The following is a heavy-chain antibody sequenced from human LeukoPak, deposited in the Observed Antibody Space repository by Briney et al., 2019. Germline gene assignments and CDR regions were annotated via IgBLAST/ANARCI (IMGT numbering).Heavy chain of an antibody. CDR3: ARHRESSYESSHMGFDP. D-gene: IGHD3-22*01. CDR2: ISASGRT. V-gene: IGHV4-4*09. Sequence: KPSETLSLTCIVSGASISRHYWSWIRQSPGKGLGWIGYISASGRTNYNPALKSRVTISGDTSKNQFSLRLTSVTAADTAVYYCARHRESSYESSHMGFDPWGPGILVTVSS. J-gene: IGHJ5*02. CDR1: GASISRHY.